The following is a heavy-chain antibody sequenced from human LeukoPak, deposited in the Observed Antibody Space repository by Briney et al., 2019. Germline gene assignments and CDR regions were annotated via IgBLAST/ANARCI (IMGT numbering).Heavy chain of an antibody. CDR1: GGSFSGYY. Sequence: SETLSLTCAVYGGSFSGYYWSWIRQPPGKGLEWIGEINHSGSTNYNPSLKSRVTISVDTSKNQFSLKLSSVTAADTAVYYCARGTGYSSSKISFGYYMDVWGKGTTVTVSS. CDR2: INHSGST. CDR3: ARGTGYSSSKISFGYYMDV. V-gene: IGHV4-34*01. J-gene: IGHJ6*03. D-gene: IGHD6-13*01.